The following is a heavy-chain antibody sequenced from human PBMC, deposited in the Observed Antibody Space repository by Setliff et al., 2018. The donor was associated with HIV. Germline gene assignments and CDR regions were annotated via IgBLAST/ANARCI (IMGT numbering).Heavy chain of an antibody. CDR1: GGSISSYY. D-gene: IGHD1-20*01. CDR3: AGCITGTTHWFDP. V-gene: IGHV4-59*12. Sequence: SETLSLTCAVSGGSISSYYWSWIRQPPGKGLEWIGYIYYSGSTNYNPSLESRVTISVDTSKNQFSLKLSSVTAADTAVYYCAGCITGTTHWFDPWGQGTLVTVSS. CDR2: IYYSGST. J-gene: IGHJ5*02.